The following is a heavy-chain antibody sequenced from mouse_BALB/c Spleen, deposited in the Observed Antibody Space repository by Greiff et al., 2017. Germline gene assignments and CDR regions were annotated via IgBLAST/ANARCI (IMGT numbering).Heavy chain of an antibody. V-gene: IGHV1-63*02. Sequence: VQLKESGAELVRPGTSVKISCKASGYTFTNYWLGWVKQRPGHGLEWIGDIYPGGGYTNYNEKFKGKATLTADTSSSTAYMQLSSLTSEDSAVYFCARSTTVVAFDYWGQGTTLTVSS. J-gene: IGHJ2*01. D-gene: IGHD1-1*01. CDR1: GYTFTNYW. CDR2: IYPGGGYT. CDR3: ARSTTVVAFDY.